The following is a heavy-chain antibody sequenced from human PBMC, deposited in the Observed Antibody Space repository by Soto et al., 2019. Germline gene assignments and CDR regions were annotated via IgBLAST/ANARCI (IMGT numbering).Heavy chain of an antibody. CDR2: ISDSGNT. CDR3: ARVPTTVTHPKSPFLVDRDVKDESFAP. CDR1: GGSPSSNY. Sequence: PSETLSLTCSVSGGSPSSNYLSWIRQPPGKGLECIGCISDSGNTYYNPSLQSRVTISIDTSTNQFLLDLTSVTTADTAVYYCARVPTTVTHPKSPFLVDRDVKDESFAPWGQGTLVTVYS. D-gene: IGHD4-17*01. V-gene: IGHV4-59*01. J-gene: IGHJ5*02.